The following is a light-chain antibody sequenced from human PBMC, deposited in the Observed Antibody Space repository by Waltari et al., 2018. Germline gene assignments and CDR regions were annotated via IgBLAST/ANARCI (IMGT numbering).Light chain of an antibody. CDR3: QQYKIYSRT. CDR1: QNISLY. V-gene: IGKV1-5*03. Sequence: DIQGTPSPSIVSASVGASGTTTCRASQNISLYLAWYQQKPGNAPKLQIYRTSRLYGGVPSRFSGSGSGIEFSLTISGLQPDDFATYFCQQYKIYSRTFGQGTRVEVK. J-gene: IGKJ1*01. CDR2: RTS.